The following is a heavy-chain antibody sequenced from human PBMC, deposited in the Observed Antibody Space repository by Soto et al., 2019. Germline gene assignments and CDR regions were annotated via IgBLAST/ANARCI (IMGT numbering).Heavy chain of an antibody. V-gene: IGHV3-23*01. CDR2: ASGSGDHT. Sequence: EVQLLESGGGLIQPGGSLRLSCAASGFTVRNYAMTWVRQAPGKGLEWVSSASGSGDHTDYADSVKGRFTISKDNTKNTLHLQMNSLRAEDTAVYYCAKELGILWFGESLDSWGQGTLVTVSS. CDR3: AKELGILWFGESLDS. CDR1: GFTVRNYA. D-gene: IGHD3-10*01. J-gene: IGHJ4*02.